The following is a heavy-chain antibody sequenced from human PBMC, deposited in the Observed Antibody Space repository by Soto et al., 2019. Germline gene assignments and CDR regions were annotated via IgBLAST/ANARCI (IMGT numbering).Heavy chain of an antibody. J-gene: IGHJ6*02. CDR2: IVVGSGST. Sequence: SVKVSCKASGFTFNSSAVQWVRQARGQPLEWIGWIVVGSGSTNYAQKFQDRVTITRDMSTSTAYMELSSLRSEDTAVYHCAAATVTTNYYYYGMDVWGQGTTVT. D-gene: IGHD4-17*01. CDR1: GFTFNSSA. V-gene: IGHV1-58*01. CDR3: AAATVTTNYYYYGMDV.